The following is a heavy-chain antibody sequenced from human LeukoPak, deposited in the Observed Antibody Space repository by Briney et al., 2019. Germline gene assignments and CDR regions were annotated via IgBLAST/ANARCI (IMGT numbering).Heavy chain of an antibody. CDR3: VRAGVDQMGY. CDR2: IGASGSPI. Sequence: GGSLRLSCAASGFTFNSYEMNWVRQAPGKGLEWVSWIGASGSPIYYAGSVKGRFTISRDNAKNSVYLQMNSLKVEDTAIYYCVRAGVDQMGYWGQGTLVTVSS. CDR1: GFTFNSYE. D-gene: IGHD2-15*01. V-gene: IGHV3-48*03. J-gene: IGHJ4*02.